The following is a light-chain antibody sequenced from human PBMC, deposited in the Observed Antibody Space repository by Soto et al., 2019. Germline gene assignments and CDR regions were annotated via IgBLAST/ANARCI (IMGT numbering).Light chain of an antibody. Sequence: EIVLTQSPGTLSLSPGERATLSCRASQSVSSSYLAWYQQKPGQAPRLLIYGASSRATGIPVRFSGSGSGTDFTLTISRLEPEDFAVYYCQQYGSSQWTFGQGTKVDIK. J-gene: IGKJ1*01. CDR3: QQYGSSQWT. CDR2: GAS. V-gene: IGKV3-20*01. CDR1: QSVSSSY.